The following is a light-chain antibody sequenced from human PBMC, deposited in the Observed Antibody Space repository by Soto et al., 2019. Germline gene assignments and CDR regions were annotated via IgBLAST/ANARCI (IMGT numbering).Light chain of an antibody. V-gene: IGLV2-14*01. CDR1: SSDVGGYNY. Sequence: QSVLTQPASGSGSPGQSITISCTGTSSDVGGYNYVSWYQQHPGKAPKLMIYDVSNRPSGVSNRFSGSKSGNTASLTISGLQAEDEADYYCSSYTSSSDVFGTGTKVTVL. CDR2: DVS. J-gene: IGLJ1*01. CDR3: SSYTSSSDV.